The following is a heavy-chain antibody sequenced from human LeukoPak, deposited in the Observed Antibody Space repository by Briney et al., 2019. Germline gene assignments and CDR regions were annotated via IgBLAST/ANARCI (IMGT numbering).Heavy chain of an antibody. CDR2: IIHSGST. CDR3: ARDRALSSSWPNWFDP. J-gene: IGHJ5*02. Sequence: PSETLSLTCTVSGYSISSGYYWGWIRQPPGKEREWIGSIIHSGSTYYNPSLKSRVTISVDTSKNQFSLKLSSVTAADTAVYYCARDRALSSSWPNWFDPWGQGTLVIVSS. D-gene: IGHD6-13*01. V-gene: IGHV4-38-2*02. CDR1: GYSISSGYY.